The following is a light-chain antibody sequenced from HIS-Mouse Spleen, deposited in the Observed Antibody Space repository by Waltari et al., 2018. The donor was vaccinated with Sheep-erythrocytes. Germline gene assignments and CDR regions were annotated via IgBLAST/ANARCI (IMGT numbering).Light chain of an antibody. Sequence: EIVLTQSPATLSLSPGERAPLSCRASQIVSSYLAWYQQKPGQAPRLLIYDASNRATGIPARFSGSGSGTDFTLTISSLEPEDFAVYYCQQRSNWYTFGQGTKLEIK. CDR2: DAS. V-gene: IGKV3-11*01. CDR3: QQRSNWYT. J-gene: IGKJ2*01. CDR1: QIVSSY.